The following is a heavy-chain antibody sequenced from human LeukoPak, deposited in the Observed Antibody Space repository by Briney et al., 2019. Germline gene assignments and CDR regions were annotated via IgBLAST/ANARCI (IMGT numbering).Heavy chain of an antibody. J-gene: IGHJ5*02. CDR1: GFTFSSYW. Sequence: GGSLRLSCAASGFTFSSYWMHWVRQAPGKGLVWVSRINSDGSSTSYADSVKGRFTISRDNAKNTLYLQMNSLRAEDTAVYYCARVRYYGNWFDPWAREPWSPSPQ. V-gene: IGHV3-74*01. D-gene: IGHD3-3*01. CDR2: INSDGSST. CDR3: ARVRYYGNWFDP.